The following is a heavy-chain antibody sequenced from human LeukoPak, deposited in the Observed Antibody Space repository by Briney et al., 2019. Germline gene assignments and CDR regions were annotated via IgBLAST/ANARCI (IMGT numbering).Heavy chain of an antibody. CDR1: GYTFTNYG. CDR2: ISAHDGTR. J-gene: IGHJ4*02. D-gene: IGHD6-19*01. V-gene: IGHV1-18*01. Sequence: ASVKVSCKASGYTFTNYGITWVRQAPGQGLEWMGWISAHDGTRNYALKHEDRVTMTTDTSTSTAYMELRGLRSDDTAVYYCAKRSTLYSSGRFYFDYWGQGTLVTVSS. CDR3: AKRSTLYSSGRFYFDY.